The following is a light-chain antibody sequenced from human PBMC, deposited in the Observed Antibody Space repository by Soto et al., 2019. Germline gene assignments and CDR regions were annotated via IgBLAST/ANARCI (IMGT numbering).Light chain of an antibody. CDR1: QSVSSTY. Sequence: EIVLTQSPCTLSSSPGDRATLSCRASQSVSSTYLAYYQQRPRQAPRRLIYGASSRSTGIPDRFSGSGSGTDFTLSICGLGREDFAVYNCHQNRISTKTFGQGTKVDIK. CDR2: GAS. V-gene: IGKV3-20*01. CDR3: HQNRISTKT. J-gene: IGKJ1*01.